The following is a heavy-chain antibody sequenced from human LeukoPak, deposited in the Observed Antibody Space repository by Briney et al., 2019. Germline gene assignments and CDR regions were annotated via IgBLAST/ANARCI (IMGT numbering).Heavy chain of an antibody. J-gene: IGHJ4*02. Sequence: GGSLRLSCAASGFTFSSYWMSWVRQPPGKGLEWVANIKQDGSEKYYVDSVKGRFTISRDNAKNSLYLQMNSLRAEDTAVYYCARDLVAVAGEFDYWGQGTLVTVSS. CDR2: IKQDGSEK. D-gene: IGHD6-19*01. CDR3: ARDLVAVAGEFDY. V-gene: IGHV3-7*03. CDR1: GFTFSSYW.